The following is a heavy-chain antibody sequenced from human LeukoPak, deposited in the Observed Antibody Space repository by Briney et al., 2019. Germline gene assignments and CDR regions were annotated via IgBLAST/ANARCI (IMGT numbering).Heavy chain of an antibody. CDR2: INHSGST. V-gene: IGHV4-34*01. CDR3: ARGEGLKYDFWSGYYKYYFDY. Sequence: PSETQSLTCAVYGGSFSGYYWSWIRQPPGKGLEWIGEINHSGSTNYNPSLKSRVTISVDTSKNQFSLKLSSVTAADTAVYYCARGEGLKYDFWSGYYKYYFDYWGQGTLVTVSS. J-gene: IGHJ4*02. D-gene: IGHD3-3*01. CDR1: GGSFSGYY.